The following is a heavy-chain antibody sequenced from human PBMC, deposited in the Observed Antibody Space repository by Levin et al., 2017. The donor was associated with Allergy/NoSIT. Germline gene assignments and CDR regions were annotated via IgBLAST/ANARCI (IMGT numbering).Heavy chain of an antibody. V-gene: IGHV3-11*01. Sequence: GGSLRLSCAASGFIFSEYHMSWIRQAPGKGLEWILYIDSSGTTTYYADSVKGRFTISRDNAKNSLYLQMSSLTAEDTAVYYCAREGYISALNCWGQGTLVTVSS. CDR2: IDSSGTTT. J-gene: IGHJ4*02. CDR3: AREGYISALNC. D-gene: IGHD6-13*01. CDR1: GFIFSEYH.